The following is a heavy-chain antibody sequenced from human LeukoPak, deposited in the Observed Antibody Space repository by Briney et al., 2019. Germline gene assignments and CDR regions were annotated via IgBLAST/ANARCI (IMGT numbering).Heavy chain of an antibody. Sequence: SETLSLTCTVSGGSISSYYWSWIRQPPGKGLEWIGYIYYSGSTNYNPSLKSRVTISVDTSKNQFSLKLSSVTAADTAVYYCARVRSSSSWFDYWGQGTLVTVSS. V-gene: IGHV4-59*12. CDR3: ARVRSSSSWFDY. J-gene: IGHJ4*02. CDR2: IYYSGST. D-gene: IGHD6-13*01. CDR1: GGSISSYY.